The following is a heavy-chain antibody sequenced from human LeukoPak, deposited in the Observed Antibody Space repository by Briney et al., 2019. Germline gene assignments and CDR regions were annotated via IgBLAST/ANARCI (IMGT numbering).Heavy chain of an antibody. D-gene: IGHD5-24*01. CDR2: TNPNTGGT. CDR3: ASVEMATIGFEH. J-gene: IGHJ4*02. V-gene: IGHV1-2*02. Sequence: ASVKVSCKTSGYSFIGYHMHWVRQAPGQGLEWMGWTNPNTGGTKYAQEFQGRVTMTRDTSISTGYMELSSLRSDDTAVYFCASVEMATIGFEHWGQGTLVTVSS. CDR1: GYSFIGYH.